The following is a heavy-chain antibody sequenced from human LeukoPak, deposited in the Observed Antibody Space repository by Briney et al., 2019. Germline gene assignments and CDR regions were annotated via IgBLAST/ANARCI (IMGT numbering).Heavy chain of an antibody. CDR2: ISGSGGST. D-gene: IGHD3-22*01. Sequence: PGGSLRLSCAASGFTFSSYDMSWVRQAAGKGLEWVSAISGSGGSTYYADSVKGRFTISRDNSKNTLYLQMNSLRAEDTAVYYSAKDLGDSSGYYFAEYFQHWGQGTLVTVSS. J-gene: IGHJ1*01. CDR3: AKDLGDSSGYYFAEYFQH. V-gene: IGHV3-23*01. CDR1: GFTFSSYD.